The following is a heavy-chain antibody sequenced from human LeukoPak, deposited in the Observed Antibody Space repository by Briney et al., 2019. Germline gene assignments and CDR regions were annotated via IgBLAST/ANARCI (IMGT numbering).Heavy chain of an antibody. J-gene: IGHJ4*02. CDR3: AKVAAAPYSSSWYYFDY. CDR2: IYSGGST. CDR1: GFTVSSNY. V-gene: IGHV3-53*01. Sequence: PGGSLRLSCAASGFTVSSNYMSWVRQAPGKGLEWVSVIYSGGSTYYADSVKGRFTISRDNSKNTLYLQMNSLRAEDTAVYYCAKVAAAPYSSSWYYFDYWGQGTLVTVSS. D-gene: IGHD6-13*01.